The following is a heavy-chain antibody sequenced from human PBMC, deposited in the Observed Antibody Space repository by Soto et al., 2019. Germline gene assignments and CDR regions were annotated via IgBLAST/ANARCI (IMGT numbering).Heavy chain of an antibody. Sequence: XGSLRLSCSASGFTVSSNYMSWVRQAPGKGLEWVSVIYSGGSTYYADSVKGRFTISRDNSKNTLYLQMNSLRAEDTAVYYCARVYDFWSGPVPFYGMDVWGQGATVTVSS. CDR2: IYSGGST. J-gene: IGHJ6*02. CDR1: GFTVSSNY. D-gene: IGHD3-3*01. CDR3: ARVYDFWSGPVPFYGMDV. V-gene: IGHV3-53*01.